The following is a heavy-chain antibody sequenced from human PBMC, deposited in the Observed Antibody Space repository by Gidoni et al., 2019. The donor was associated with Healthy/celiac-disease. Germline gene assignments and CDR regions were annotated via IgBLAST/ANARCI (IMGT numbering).Heavy chain of an antibody. CDR1: GVPFSLYS. V-gene: IGHV3-48*01. D-gene: IGHD5-12*01. Sequence: EVQLVESGGGLVQPGGSLRLSCAASGVPFSLYSMNWFRQAPGKGLEWVSYISSSSSTIYYADSVKGRFTISRDNAKNSLYLQMNSLRAEDTAVYYCARDGGYSGYDPLHFDYWGQGTLVTVSS. J-gene: IGHJ4*02. CDR3: ARDGGYSGYDPLHFDY. CDR2: ISSSSSTI.